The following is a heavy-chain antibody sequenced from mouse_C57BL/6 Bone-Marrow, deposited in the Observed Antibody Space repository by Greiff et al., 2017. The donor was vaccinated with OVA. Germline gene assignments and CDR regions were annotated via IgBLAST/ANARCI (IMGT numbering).Heavy chain of an antibody. CDR3: AREGWPHWYFDV. CDR2: IYPGSGST. D-gene: IGHD2-3*01. J-gene: IGHJ1*03. V-gene: IGHV1-55*01. CDR1: VYTFTSYW. Sequence: QVQLQQPGAELVKPGASVKMSCKASVYTFTSYWITWVKQRPGQGLEWIGDIYPGSGSTNYNEKFKSKATLTVDTSSSTAYMQLSSLTSEDSAVYYCAREGWPHWYFDVWGTGTTVTVSS.